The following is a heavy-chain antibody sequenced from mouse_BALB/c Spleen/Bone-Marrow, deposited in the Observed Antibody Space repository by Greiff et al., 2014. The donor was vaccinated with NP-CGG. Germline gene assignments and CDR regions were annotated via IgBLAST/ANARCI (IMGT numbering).Heavy chain of an antibody. CDR3: ARFAGTPYTMDY. D-gene: IGHD4-1*01. CDR1: GYSITSDYS. CDR2: IHYSGTT. V-gene: IGHV3-1*02. J-gene: IGHJ4*01. Sequence: VQLKESGPDLVKPSQSLSLTCTVTGYSITSDYSWHWIRQFPGNKLEWMGYIHYSGTTVYNPSLKSRISITRDTSNNQFFLQLNSVTTGDTATYYCARFAGTPYTMDYWGQGTSVTVSS.